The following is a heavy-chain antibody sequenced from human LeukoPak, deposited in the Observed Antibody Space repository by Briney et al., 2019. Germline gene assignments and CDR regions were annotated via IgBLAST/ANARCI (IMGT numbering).Heavy chain of an antibody. V-gene: IGHV3-48*03. CDR3: AELGITMIGGV. CDR1: GFSFSSYN. Sequence: GGSLRLSCEASGFSFSSYNMNWVRQAPGKGLEWVSYISSSGSTIYYADSVKGRFTISRDNAKNSLYLQMNSLRAEDTAVYYCAELGITMIGGVWGKGTTVTISS. D-gene: IGHD3-10*02. CDR2: ISSSGSTI. J-gene: IGHJ6*04.